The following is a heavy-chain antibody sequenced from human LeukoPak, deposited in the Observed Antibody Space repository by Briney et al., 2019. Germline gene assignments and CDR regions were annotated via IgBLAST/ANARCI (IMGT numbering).Heavy chain of an antibody. CDR2: ISYDGSNK. J-gene: IGHJ6*04. CDR3: ARAELWFGELGGYYYYGMDV. D-gene: IGHD3-10*01. V-gene: IGHV3-30*04. CDR1: EFTFSSYA. Sequence: GGSLRLSCAASEFTFSSYAMHWVRQAPGKGLEWVAVISYDGSNKYYADSVKGRFTISRDNSKNTLYLQMNSLRAEDTAVYYCARAELWFGELGGYYYYGMDVWGKGTTVTVSS.